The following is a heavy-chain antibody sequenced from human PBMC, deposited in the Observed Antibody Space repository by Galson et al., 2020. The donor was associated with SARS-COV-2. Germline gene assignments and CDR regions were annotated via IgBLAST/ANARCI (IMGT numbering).Heavy chain of an antibody. CDR1: GYTFTGYY. D-gene: IGHD3-22*01. CDR3: ARRESITMIVVVYNWFDP. CDR2: INPNSGGT. V-gene: IGHV1-2*02. Sequence: ASVKVSCKASGYTFTGYYMHWVRQAPGQGLEWMGWINPNSGGTNYAQKFQGRVTMTRDTSISTAYMELSRLRSDDTAVYYCARRESITMIVVVYNWFDPWGQGTLVTVSS. J-gene: IGHJ5*02.